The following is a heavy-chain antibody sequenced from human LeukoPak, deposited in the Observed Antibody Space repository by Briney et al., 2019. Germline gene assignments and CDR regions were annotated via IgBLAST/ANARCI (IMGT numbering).Heavy chain of an antibody. Sequence: PSETLSLTCTVSGDSIRTSTHYWGWIRQPPGKGLESLGSIYNSGSAYYNPSLQSRVTISVDTSNNQFSLRLSSVTAADTAVYYCARHVRVRGSLFYFDYWGQGALVTV. J-gene: IGHJ4*02. D-gene: IGHD3-10*01. CDR3: ARHVRVRGSLFYFDY. V-gene: IGHV4-39*01. CDR2: IYNSGSA. CDR1: GDSIRTSTHY.